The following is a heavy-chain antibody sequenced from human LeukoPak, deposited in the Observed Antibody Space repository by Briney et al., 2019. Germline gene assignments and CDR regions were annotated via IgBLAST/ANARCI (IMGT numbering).Heavy chain of an antibody. V-gene: IGHV4-31*03. CDR1: GGSISSGGYY. J-gene: IGHJ5*02. CDR3: ARTKSVPAASIGFDP. D-gene: IGHD2-2*01. Sequence: SQTLSLTCTGSGGSISSGGYYWSWIRQHPGKGLEWIGYIDYSGSTYYNPSLKSRVTISVDTSKNQFSLKLSSVTAADTAVYYCARTKSVPAASIGFDPWGQGTLVTVSS. CDR2: IDYSGST.